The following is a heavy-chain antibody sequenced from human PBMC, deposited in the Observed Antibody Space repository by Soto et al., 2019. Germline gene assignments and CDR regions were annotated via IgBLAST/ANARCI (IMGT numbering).Heavy chain of an antibody. D-gene: IGHD3-16*01. J-gene: IGHJ4*02. CDR3: GTVTVGSVMDY. CDR1: GYTFSSDY. CDR2: INPSGGST. V-gene: IGHV1-46*01. Sequence: ASVKVSCKASGYTFSSDYFHWVRQAPGQGLEWMGIINPSGGSTSNAQKFQGRITMTRDTSTSTVYLDPSSLRSEDTAVYFCGTVTVGSVMDYWGQGTLVTVSS.